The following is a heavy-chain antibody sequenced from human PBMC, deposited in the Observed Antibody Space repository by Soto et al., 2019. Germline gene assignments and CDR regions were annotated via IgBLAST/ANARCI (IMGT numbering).Heavy chain of an antibody. CDR1: GGSFSGYY. J-gene: IGHJ6*02. Sequence: SETLSLTCAVYGGSFSGYYWSWIRQPPGKGLEWIGEINHSGSTNYNPSLKSRVTISVDTSRNQFSLKLSSVTAADSAVYFCARARYQLLHPYYYGMDVWGQGTMVTVSS. V-gene: IGHV4-34*01. D-gene: IGHD2-2*01. CDR3: ARARYQLLHPYYYGMDV. CDR2: INHSGST.